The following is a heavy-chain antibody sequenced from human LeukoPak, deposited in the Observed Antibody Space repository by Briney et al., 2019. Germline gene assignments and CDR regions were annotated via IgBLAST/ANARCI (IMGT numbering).Heavy chain of an antibody. D-gene: IGHD3-3*01. Sequence: EASVKVSCKASGYTFTGYYMHWVRQAPGRGLEWMGWINPNSGGTNYAQKFQGRVTMTRDTSISTAYMELSRLRSDDTAVYYCARDQGITIFGVVIIDYFDYWGQGTLVTVSS. V-gene: IGHV1-2*02. CDR3: ARDQGITIFGVVIIDYFDY. CDR2: INPNSGGT. J-gene: IGHJ4*02. CDR1: GYTFTGYY.